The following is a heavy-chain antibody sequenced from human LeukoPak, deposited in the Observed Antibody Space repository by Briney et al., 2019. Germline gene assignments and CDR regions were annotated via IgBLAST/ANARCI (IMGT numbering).Heavy chain of an antibody. CDR3: ARDWDMRGDYFDY. V-gene: IGHV4-38-2*02. CDR1: GYSISSAYY. J-gene: IGHJ4*02. Sequence: SETLSLTCSVSGYSISSAYYWGWIRQPPGRGLEWIGTIHHSGSTNYNPSLKSRVTISVDKSKNQFSLKLSSVTAADTAVYYCARDWDMRGDYFDYWGQGTLVTVSS. D-gene: IGHD1-26*01. CDR2: IHHSGST.